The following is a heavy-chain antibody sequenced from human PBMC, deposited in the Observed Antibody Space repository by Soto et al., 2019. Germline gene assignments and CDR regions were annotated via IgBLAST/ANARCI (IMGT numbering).Heavy chain of an antibody. CDR2: IYPGDSDT. J-gene: IGHJ6*02. Sequence: PGESLKISCKGSGYSFTIYWIGWVRQMPGKGLEWMGIIYPGDSDTRYSPSFQGQVTISADKSISTAYLQWSSLKASDTAMYYCARADEVLGIMEYYYYYYGMDVWGQGTTVTVSS. CDR3: ARADEVLGIMEYYYYYYGMDV. CDR1: GYSFTIYW. V-gene: IGHV5-51*01. D-gene: IGHD7-27*01.